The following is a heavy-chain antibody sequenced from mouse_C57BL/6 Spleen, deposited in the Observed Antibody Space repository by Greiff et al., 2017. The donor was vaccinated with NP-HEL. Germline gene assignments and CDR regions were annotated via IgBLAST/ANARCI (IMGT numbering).Heavy chain of an antibody. D-gene: IGHD1-1*01. CDR3: ARSLTTVVATDAMDY. CDR2: IYPGDGDT. Sequence: QVQLQQSGPELVKPGASVKISCKASGYAFSSSWMNWVKQRPGKGLEWIGRIYPGDGDTNYNGKFKGKATLTADKSSSTAYMQLSSLTSEDSAVYFCARSLTTVVATDAMDYWGQGTSVTVSS. J-gene: IGHJ4*01. V-gene: IGHV1-82*01. CDR1: GYAFSSSW.